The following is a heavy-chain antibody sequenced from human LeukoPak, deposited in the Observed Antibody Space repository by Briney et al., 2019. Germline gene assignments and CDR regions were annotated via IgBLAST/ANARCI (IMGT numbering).Heavy chain of an antibody. CDR1: GFNFSNFG. V-gene: IGHV3-30*02. CDR2: MRYDATKK. J-gene: IGHJ4*02. CDR3: AKVFTMVRGVIYDY. Sequence: PGGSLRLSCAASGFNFSNFGIHWVRQAPGKGLEWVAFMRYDATKKYYADSVKGRFTISRDNSKNTLYLQMNSLRAEDTAVYFCAKVFTMVRGVIYDYWGQGTLVSVSS. D-gene: IGHD3-10*01.